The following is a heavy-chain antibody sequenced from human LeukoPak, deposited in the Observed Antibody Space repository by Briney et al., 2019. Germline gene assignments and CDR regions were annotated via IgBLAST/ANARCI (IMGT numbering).Heavy chain of an antibody. V-gene: IGHV3-21*01. CDR1: GFTFCSYT. CDR2: ISSSSSYI. Sequence: GGSLRLSCAASGFTFCSYTMNWVRQAPGNGLEWVSSISSSSSYIYYAYSVKGRFTISRANTKNSLDLQRNSLRAEATSLYYSARGTYYDSSGYYIYWGQGTLVNVSS. D-gene: IGHD3-22*01. J-gene: IGHJ4*02. CDR3: ARGTYYDSSGYYIY.